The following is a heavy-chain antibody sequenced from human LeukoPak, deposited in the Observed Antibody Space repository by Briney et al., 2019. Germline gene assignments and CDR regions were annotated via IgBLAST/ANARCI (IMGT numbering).Heavy chain of an antibody. Sequence: GASVKVSCKASGYTFTRSGISWVRQAPGQGLEWAGWINGYNGNTRYAQKFQGRVTMTTDTSTNTAYMELRSLRSDDTAVYFCARAEAAAGSIVDYWGQGTLVTVSS. CDR3: ARAEAAAGSIVDY. V-gene: IGHV1-18*01. J-gene: IGHJ4*02. D-gene: IGHD6-13*01. CDR1: GYTFTRSG. CDR2: INGYNGNT.